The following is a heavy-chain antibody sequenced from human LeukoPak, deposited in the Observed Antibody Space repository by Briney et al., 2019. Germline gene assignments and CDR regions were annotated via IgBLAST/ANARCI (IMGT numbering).Heavy chain of an antibody. CDR3: ARQRRFGEPWYFDY. V-gene: IGHV4-39*01. D-gene: IGHD3-10*01. CDR1: GGSINISNYH. J-gene: IGHJ4*02. CDR2: IYYSGNT. Sequence: SETLSLTCTVSGGSINISNYHWGWVRQSPGKGLEWIGSIYYSGNTYYNPSLKSRVTISVDTSKNQFSLKLSSVTAADTDIYYCARQRRFGEPWYFDYWGQGTLVTVSS.